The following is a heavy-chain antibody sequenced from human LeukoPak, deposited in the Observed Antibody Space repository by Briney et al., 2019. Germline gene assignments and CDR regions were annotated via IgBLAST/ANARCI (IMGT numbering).Heavy chain of an antibody. V-gene: IGHV1-69*05. CDR2: IIPIFGTA. CDR1: GGTFSSYA. J-gene: IGHJ6*03. Sequence: SVKVSCKASGGTFSSYAISWVRQAPGQGLEWMGGIIPIFGTANYAQKFQGRVTITTDESTSTAYMELSSLRSEDTAVYYCARGSRSDQPAPRHSYHYYMDVWGKGTTVTVSS. CDR3: ARGSRSDQPAPRHSYHYYMDV. D-gene: IGHD2-2*01.